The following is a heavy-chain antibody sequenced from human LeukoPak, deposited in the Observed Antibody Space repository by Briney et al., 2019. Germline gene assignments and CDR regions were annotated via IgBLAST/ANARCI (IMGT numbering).Heavy chain of an antibody. CDR2: ISYDGSNK. CDR3: AKDGGAEKYYYYYYMDV. V-gene: IGHV3-30*18. D-gene: IGHD3-16*01. J-gene: IGHJ6*03. Sequence: PGGSLRLSCAASGFTFSSYGMHWVRQAPGKGLEWVAVISYDGSNKYYADSVKGRFTISRDNSKNTLYLQMNSLRAEDTAVYYCAKDGGAEKYYYYYYMDVWGKGTTVTVSS. CDR1: GFTFSSYG.